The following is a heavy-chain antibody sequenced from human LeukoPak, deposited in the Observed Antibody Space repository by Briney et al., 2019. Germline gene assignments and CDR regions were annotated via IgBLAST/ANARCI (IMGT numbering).Heavy chain of an antibody. Sequence: ASVKVSCKASGYTFTGYYMHWVRQATGQGLEWMGWMNPNSGNTGYAQKFQGRVTMTRNTSISTAYMELSSLRSEDTAVYYCARLGYSSSWYNAFDIWGQGTMVTVSS. CDR3: ARLGYSSSWYNAFDI. J-gene: IGHJ3*02. D-gene: IGHD6-13*01. V-gene: IGHV1-8*02. CDR1: GYTFTGYY. CDR2: MNPNSGNT.